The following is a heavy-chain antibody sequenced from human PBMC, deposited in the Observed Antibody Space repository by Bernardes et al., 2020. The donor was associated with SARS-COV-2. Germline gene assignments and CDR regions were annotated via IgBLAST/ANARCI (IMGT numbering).Heavy chain of an antibody. V-gene: IGHV4-34*01. CDR1: GGSFSEYY. Sequence: SETLSLTCAVYGGSFSEYYWSWIRRAPGKGLEWIGKINHGGSTNYNPSLKSRVTMSVDPSKKQFSLSLSSVTAADTAVYYCAGAIVEVLADYFFYGMDVWGQGTEVTVSS. D-gene: IGHD2-2*01. CDR3: AGAIVEVLADYFFYGMDV. J-gene: IGHJ6*02. CDR2: INHGGST.